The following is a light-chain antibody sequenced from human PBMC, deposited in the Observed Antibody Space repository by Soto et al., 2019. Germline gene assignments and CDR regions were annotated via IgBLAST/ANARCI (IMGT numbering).Light chain of an antibody. CDR1: QSITNNY. V-gene: IGKV3-20*01. CDR2: GAS. J-gene: IGKJ5*01. CDR3: QQYRTSPIT. Sequence: ETVLTQSPGTLSLSPGERASLSCRTSQSITNNYLAWYQQKPGQAPRLLIYGASSRVTGIPDRFSGSGSGTDFTLTISRLEPEDCAVYYCQQYRTSPITFGQGTRLEIK.